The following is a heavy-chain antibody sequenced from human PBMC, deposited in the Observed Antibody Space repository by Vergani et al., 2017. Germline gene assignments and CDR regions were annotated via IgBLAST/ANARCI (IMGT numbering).Heavy chain of an antibody. Sequence: QVQLQESGPGLVRPSETLSLTCTVSGGSLSGYYWNWIRQTPGEGLEWIGYVEDSGYSNYNPPLKTRVSISSDTTNNQFSLMLSSVTVADTAVYYCARSIVSRNPPDYFDNWGQGTLVTVSS. D-gene: IGHD1-14*01. CDR3: ARSIVSRNPPDYFDN. J-gene: IGHJ4*02. V-gene: IGHV4-59*01. CDR2: VEDSGYS. CDR1: GGSLSGYY.